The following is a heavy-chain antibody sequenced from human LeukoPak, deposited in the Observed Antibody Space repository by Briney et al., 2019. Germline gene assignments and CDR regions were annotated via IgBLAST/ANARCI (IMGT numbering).Heavy chain of an antibody. J-gene: IGHJ4*02. Sequence: SETLSLTCAVYGGSFSGYYWSWIRQPPGKGLEWIGEINHSGSTNYNPSLKSRVTISVDTSKNQFSLNLSSVTAADTAVYYCARDLLSTAGYFDYWGQGTLVTVSS. CDR1: GGSFSGYY. CDR3: ARDLLSTAGYFDY. CDR2: INHSGST. D-gene: IGHD6-19*01. V-gene: IGHV4-34*01.